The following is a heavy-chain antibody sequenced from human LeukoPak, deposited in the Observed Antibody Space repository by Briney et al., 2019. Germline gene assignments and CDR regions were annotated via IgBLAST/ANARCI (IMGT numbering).Heavy chain of an antibody. J-gene: IGHJ4*02. Sequence: GGSLRLSCAASGFTLSSYSMNWVRQAPGKGLEWVSYISSYDSSTIYYADSVKGRFTISRDNAKNSLYLQMSSLRAKDTAVYYCVRIQGIVGSYWGQGTLVTVSS. CDR2: ISSYDSSTI. D-gene: IGHD1-26*01. V-gene: IGHV3-48*01. CDR3: VRIQGIVGSY. CDR1: GFTLSSYS.